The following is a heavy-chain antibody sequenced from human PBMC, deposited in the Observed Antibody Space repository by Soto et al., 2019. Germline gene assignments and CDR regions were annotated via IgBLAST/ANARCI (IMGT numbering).Heavy chain of an antibody. J-gene: IGHJ4*02. V-gene: IGHV1-18*01. CDR2: ISAYNGNT. Sequence: ASVKVSCKASGYTFTSYGISWVRQAPGQGLEWMGWISAYNGNTNYAQKLQGRVTMTTDASTSTAYMELRSLRSDDTAVYYCARDGPYYYDSSGYYWGQGTLVTVSS. D-gene: IGHD3-22*01. CDR1: GYTFTSYG. CDR3: ARDGPYYYDSSGYY.